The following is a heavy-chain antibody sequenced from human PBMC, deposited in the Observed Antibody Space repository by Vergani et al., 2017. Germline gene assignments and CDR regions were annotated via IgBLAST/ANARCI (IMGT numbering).Heavy chain of an antibody. CDR3: VKNRLPAAIRGWNDAFDI. CDR1: GYTFTGYY. Sequence: QVQLVQSGAEVKRPGASVKVSCKASGYTFTGYYLHWVRLAPGQGLEWMGWINPKNGLTKYAQRFQGRVSLTRDTSITTAFMELSSLRSDDTAMYYCVKNRLPAAIRGWNDAFDIWGQGTMVTVSS. CDR2: INPKNGLT. V-gene: IGHV1-2*02. D-gene: IGHD2-2*01. J-gene: IGHJ3*02.